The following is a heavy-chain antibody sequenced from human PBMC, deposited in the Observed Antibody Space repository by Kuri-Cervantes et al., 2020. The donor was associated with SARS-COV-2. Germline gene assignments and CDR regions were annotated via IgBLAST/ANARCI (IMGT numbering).Heavy chain of an antibody. CDR3: ATTFAFLMGATYDY. Sequence: ASVKVSCKASGYTFTGYYMHWVRQAPGQGLEWMGWINPNSGGTNYAQKFQGRVTMTRDTSISTAYMELSRLRSEDTAVYYCATTFAFLMGATYDYWGQGTLVTVSS. CDR1: GYTFTGYY. CDR2: INPNSGGT. J-gene: IGHJ4*02. D-gene: IGHD1-26*01. V-gene: IGHV1-2*02.